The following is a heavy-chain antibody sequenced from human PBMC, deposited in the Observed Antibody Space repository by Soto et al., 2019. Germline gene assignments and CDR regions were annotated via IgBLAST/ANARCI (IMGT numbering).Heavy chain of an antibody. Sequence: EVQLLESGGGLVQPGGSLRLSCAASGFTFSGFAMSWSRQAPGKGLEWASPISGSAGSIYYADSVKGRFTISRDNSKNTLYLQMSSLRADDTAVYYCASNMVFGEYGMDVWGQGTTVTVSS. CDR1: GFTFSGFA. CDR2: ISGSAGSI. J-gene: IGHJ6*02. D-gene: IGHD3-10*02. V-gene: IGHV3-23*01. CDR3: ASNMVFGEYGMDV.